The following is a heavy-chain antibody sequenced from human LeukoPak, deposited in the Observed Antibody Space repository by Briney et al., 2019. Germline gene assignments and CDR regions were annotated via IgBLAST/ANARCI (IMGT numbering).Heavy chain of an antibody. J-gene: IGHJ4*02. CDR3: ARARYGSGSYYNGYYFDY. V-gene: IGHV4-39*07. D-gene: IGHD3-10*01. CDR1: GGSISSTSYH. Sequence: KTSETLSLTCTVSGGSISSTSYHWGWIRQPPGKGLEWIGSFYFSGSTYYNPSLKSPVTISVDTSKNQFSLRLSSVTAADTAVYYCARARYGSGSYYNGYYFDYWGQGTLVTVSS. CDR2: FYFSGST.